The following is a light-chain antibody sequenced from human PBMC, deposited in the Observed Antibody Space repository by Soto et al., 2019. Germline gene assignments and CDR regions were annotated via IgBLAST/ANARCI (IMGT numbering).Light chain of an antibody. CDR2: EAA. CDR3: TSYTSTSTLV. V-gene: IGLV2-14*01. CDR1: SNDIGANSY. Sequence: QSALTQPASVSGSPGQSITISCTGTSNDIGANSYVSWYQHHPGKAPKILIYEAANRPSGVSHRFSGSKSGNTASLTISGLQAEDEADYFCTSYTSTSTLVFGGGTKLTVL. J-gene: IGLJ2*01.